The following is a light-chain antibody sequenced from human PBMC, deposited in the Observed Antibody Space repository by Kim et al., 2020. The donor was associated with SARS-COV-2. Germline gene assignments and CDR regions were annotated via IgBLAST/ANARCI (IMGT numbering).Light chain of an antibody. CDR1: RGVTSNY. V-gene: IGKV3-20*01. CDR2: IAS. Sequence: SPGEKATLSCRARRGVTSNYLAWYQQKPGQAPRLLIYIASSRATGIPDRFSGSGSGTEFTLTISRLEPEDFAVYYCHQYGSPPSTFGQGTRLDIK. CDR3: HQYGSPPST. J-gene: IGKJ5*01.